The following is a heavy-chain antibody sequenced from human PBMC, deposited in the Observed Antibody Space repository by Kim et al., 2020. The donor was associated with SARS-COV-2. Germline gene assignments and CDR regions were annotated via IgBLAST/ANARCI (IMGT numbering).Heavy chain of an antibody. V-gene: IGHV4-59*01. Sequence: SETLSLTCTVSGGSISSYYWSWIRQPPGKGLEWIGYIYYSGSTNYNPSLKSRVTISVDTSKNQFSLKLSSVTAADTAVYYCARGESSWYENYFDYWGQGTLVTVSS. CDR2: IYYSGST. CDR1: GGSISSYY. CDR3: ARGESSWYENYFDY. J-gene: IGHJ4*02. D-gene: IGHD6-13*01.